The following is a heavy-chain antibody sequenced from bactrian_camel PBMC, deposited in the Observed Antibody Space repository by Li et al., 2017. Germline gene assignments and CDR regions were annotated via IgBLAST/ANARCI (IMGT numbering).Heavy chain of an antibody. V-gene: IGHV3S55*01. CDR3: AATYELSSRSCGPNLSTFRF. Sequence: HVQLVESGGGSVEAGGSLRLSCSASGITLARYSMAWFRQPPGKEREGIAGIEADGTVRYTDAVKGRFTISKDSAERTLFLQMTGLKPGDTAMYYCAATYELSSRSCGPNLSTFRFWGQGTQVTVS. CDR1: GITLARYS. J-gene: IGHJ6*01. D-gene: IGHD3*01. CDR2: IEADGTV.